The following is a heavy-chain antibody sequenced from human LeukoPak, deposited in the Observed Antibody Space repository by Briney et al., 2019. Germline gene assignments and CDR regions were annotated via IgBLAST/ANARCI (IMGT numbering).Heavy chain of an antibody. Sequence: PGGSLRLSCTTSGFTFSSYAMTWVRQPPGKGLEWVSAISDSGDSAFSADPVKGRFTISRDNSKNTLYLQMNSLRAEDTAVYYCAKVGRHKYSAPWAQGPLVTVPS. J-gene: IGHJ5*02. V-gene: IGHV3-23*01. D-gene: IGHD2-15*01. CDR2: ISDSGDSA. CDR1: GFTFSSYA. CDR3: AKVGRHKYSAP.